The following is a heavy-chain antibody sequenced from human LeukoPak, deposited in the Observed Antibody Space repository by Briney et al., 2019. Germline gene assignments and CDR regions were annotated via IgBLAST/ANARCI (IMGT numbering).Heavy chain of an antibody. CDR3: ARGLRNDY. J-gene: IGHJ4*02. CDR1: GASTSSNNYY. CDR2: INHSGST. Sequence: SETLSLTCSVSGASTSSNNYYWGWIRQPPGKGLEWIGEINHSGSTNYNPSLKSRVTISVDTSKNQFSLKLSSVTAADTAVYYCARGLRNDYWGQGTLVTVSS. D-gene: IGHD3-3*01. V-gene: IGHV4-39*07.